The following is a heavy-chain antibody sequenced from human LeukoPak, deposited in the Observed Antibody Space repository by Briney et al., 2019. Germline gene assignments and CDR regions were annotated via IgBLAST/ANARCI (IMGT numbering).Heavy chain of an antibody. CDR1: GFTFTSSA. D-gene: IGHD3-10*01. Sequence: GTSVKVSCKASGFTFTSSAMQWVRQARGQRLEGIGWIVVGSGNTNYAQKFQERVTITRDMSTSTAYMELSSLRSEDTAVYYCAAGLLWFGESNRYYYMDVWGKGTTVTVSS. CDR2: IVVGSGNT. CDR3: AAGLLWFGESNRYYYMDV. J-gene: IGHJ6*03. V-gene: IGHV1-58*02.